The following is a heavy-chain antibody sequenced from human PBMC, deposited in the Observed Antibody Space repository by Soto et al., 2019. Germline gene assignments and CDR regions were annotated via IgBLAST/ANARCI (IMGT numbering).Heavy chain of an antibody. D-gene: IGHD3-9*01. Sequence: GGSLRLSCAASGFTFNNYDMSWVRQAPGGGLEWASSISRTGRYISYADSMKGRFTISRDSAENSLYLQMNSLKTEDTAVYYCVGESYFRLDYWGQGTLVTVSS. V-gene: IGHV3-21*04. CDR2: ISRTGRYI. CDR3: VGESYFRLDY. CDR1: GFTFNNYD. J-gene: IGHJ4*02.